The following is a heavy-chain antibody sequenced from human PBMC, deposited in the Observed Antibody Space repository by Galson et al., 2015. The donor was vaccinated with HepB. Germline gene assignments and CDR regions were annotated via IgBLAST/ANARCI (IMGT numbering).Heavy chain of an antibody. CDR2: INPNSGGT. J-gene: IGHJ4*02. CDR1: GYTFTGYY. D-gene: IGHD2-2*01. Sequence: SVKVSCKASGYTFTGYYMHWVRQAPGQGLEWMGRINPNSGGTNYAQKFQGRVTMTRDTSISTAYMELSSLRSEDTAVYYCARGDIVVVPAAMLDYWGQGTLVTVSS. V-gene: IGHV1-2*06. CDR3: ARGDIVVVPAAMLDY.